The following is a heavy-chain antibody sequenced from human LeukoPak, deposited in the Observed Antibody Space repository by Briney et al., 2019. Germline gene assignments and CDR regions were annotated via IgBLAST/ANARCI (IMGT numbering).Heavy chain of an antibody. CDR1: GFTFKSYG. CDR3: ATENSYRCDGDCCPEY. V-gene: IGHV3-30*03. D-gene: IGHD2-21*02. J-gene: IGHJ4*02. Sequence: GGSLRLSCAASGFTFKSYGMHWVRQAPGKGLEWVAVISYDGRNKDYADSVKGRFTISRDDSKNTVYLQMNSLRAEDTAVYHCATENSYRCDGDCCPEYWGREVWSPSRQ. CDR2: ISYDGRNK.